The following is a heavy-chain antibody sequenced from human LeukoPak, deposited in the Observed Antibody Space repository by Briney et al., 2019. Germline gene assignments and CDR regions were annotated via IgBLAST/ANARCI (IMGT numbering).Heavy chain of an antibody. J-gene: IGHJ3*02. Sequence: QPGGSLRLSCAASGFTFSSDWMHWVRQAPGKGLVWVTGISGDGRDIWYADSVKGRFTISRDNAKNTLYLQMNSVRVEDTAVYFCTREVNAFDIWGQGTTVTVSS. V-gene: IGHV3-74*01. CDR3: TREVNAFDI. CDR1: GFTFSSDW. CDR2: ISGDGRDI.